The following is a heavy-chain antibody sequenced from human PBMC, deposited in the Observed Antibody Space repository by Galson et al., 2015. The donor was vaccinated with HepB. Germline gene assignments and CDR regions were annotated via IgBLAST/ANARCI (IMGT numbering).Heavy chain of an antibody. V-gene: IGHV3-49*04. J-gene: IGHJ4*02. D-gene: IGHD3-22*01. CDR1: GFTFGDYA. CDR2: IRSKAYGGTT. CDR3: TRNYYDSSGYYDDY. Sequence: SLRLSCAASGFTFGDYAMSWVRQAPGKGLEWVGFIRSKAYGGTTEYAASVKGRFTISRDDSKSIAYLQMNSLKTEDTAVYYCTRNYYDSSGYYDDYWGQGTLVTVSS.